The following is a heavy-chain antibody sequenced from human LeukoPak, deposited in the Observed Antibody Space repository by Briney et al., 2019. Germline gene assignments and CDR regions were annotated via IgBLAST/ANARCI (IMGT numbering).Heavy chain of an antibody. D-gene: IGHD6-6*01. CDR1: GGSLSSYY. Sequence: SETLSLTCTVSGGSLSSYYWNWIRQPPGKGLEWIGYIYYSGSTNYNPSLKSRVTISVDTSKNQFSLRLSSVTAADTPVYYCAREYSSSSGRRAFDIWGQGTMVTVSS. CDR2: IYYSGST. J-gene: IGHJ3*02. V-gene: IGHV4-59*08. CDR3: AREYSSSSGRRAFDI.